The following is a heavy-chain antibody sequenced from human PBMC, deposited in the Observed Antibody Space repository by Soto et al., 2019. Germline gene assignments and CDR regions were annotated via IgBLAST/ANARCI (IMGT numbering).Heavy chain of an antibody. D-gene: IGHD1-1*01. CDR3: ARGSWDDVSGHYYMDV. CDR1: GASVSSNSAG. J-gene: IGHJ6*03. CDR2: TYYKSKRYI. V-gene: IGHV6-1*01. Sequence: PSQTLSLTCAISGASVSSNSAGWNWIRQTPSRSLEWLGRTYYKSKRYINYAESVKSRITITPDTSKNQFSLQLDSLTPDDTALYYCARGSWDDVSGHYYMDVWGKGTTVTVSS.